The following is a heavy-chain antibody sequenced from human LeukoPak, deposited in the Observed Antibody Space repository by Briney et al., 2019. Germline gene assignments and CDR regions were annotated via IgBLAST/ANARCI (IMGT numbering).Heavy chain of an antibody. CDR3: ATWDDYGDFVAFEY. Sequence: GGSLRLSCGGSGFTFSSYTMNWVRQAPGKGLEWVASISSSATYIYYAYSVRGRFTISRDDAKKSVFLHMHSLSAEDTAVYFCATWDDYGDFVAFEYWGRGPLVRVSS. CDR2: ISSSATYI. CDR1: GFTFSSYT. V-gene: IGHV3-21*01. J-gene: IGHJ4*02. D-gene: IGHD4-17*01.